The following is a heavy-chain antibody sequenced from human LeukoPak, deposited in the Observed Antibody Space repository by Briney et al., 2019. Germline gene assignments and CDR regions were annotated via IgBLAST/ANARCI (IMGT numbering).Heavy chain of an antibody. J-gene: IGHJ4*02. Sequence: SETLSLTCTVSGGSISSSSYYWGWIRQPPGKGLEWIGSIYYSGSTYYNPSLKSRVTISVDTSKNQFSLKLSSVTAADTAVYYCASSLWEDYWGQGTLVTVSS. CDR2: IYYSGST. D-gene: IGHD1-26*01. V-gene: IGHV4-39*01. CDR1: GGSISSSSYY. CDR3: ASSLWEDY.